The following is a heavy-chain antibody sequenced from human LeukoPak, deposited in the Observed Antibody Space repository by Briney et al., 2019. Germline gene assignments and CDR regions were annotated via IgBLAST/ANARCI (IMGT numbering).Heavy chain of an antibody. J-gene: IGHJ4*02. CDR2: ISGSGATT. CDR3: AKDQRAQLLWFGEALDY. Sequence: PGGSLRLSCAASGFTFSSYPMSWVRQAPGKGLEWVSGISGSGATTYYADSVKGRFTISRDNSKNMLYVQMNSLRAEDTAVYYCAKDQRAQLLWFGEALDYWGQGTLVTVSS. D-gene: IGHD3-10*01. CDR1: GFTFSSYP. V-gene: IGHV3-23*01.